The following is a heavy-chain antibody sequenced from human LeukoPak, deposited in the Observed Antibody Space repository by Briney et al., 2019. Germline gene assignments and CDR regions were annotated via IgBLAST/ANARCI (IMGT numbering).Heavy chain of an antibody. J-gene: IGHJ4*02. CDR3: AKDIEITMVRGVII. CDR2: ISGSGGST. D-gene: IGHD3-10*01. Sequence: GSLRLSCAASGFTFSSYAMSWVRQAPGKGLEWVSSISGSGGSTYFADSVKGRFTISRDNSKNTLYLQMNSLRAEDTAVYYCAKDIEITMVRGVIIWGQGTLVTVSS. V-gene: IGHV3-23*01. CDR1: GFTFSSYA.